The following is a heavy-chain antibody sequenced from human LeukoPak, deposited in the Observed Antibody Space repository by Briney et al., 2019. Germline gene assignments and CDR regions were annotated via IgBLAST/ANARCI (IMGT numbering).Heavy chain of an antibody. J-gene: IGHJ5*02. CDR3: ARGSLIAAPGDS. CDR1: GFTFSHYW. V-gene: IGHV3-7*01. Sequence: GGSLRLSCAASGFTFSHYWMSWVRQAPGKGLEWLANIKQDGSEKYYVDSVKGRFTTSRDNAKNSLYLQMNSLRAEDTAIYYCARGSLIAAPGDSWGQGTLVTVSS. CDR2: IKQDGSEK. D-gene: IGHD6-13*01.